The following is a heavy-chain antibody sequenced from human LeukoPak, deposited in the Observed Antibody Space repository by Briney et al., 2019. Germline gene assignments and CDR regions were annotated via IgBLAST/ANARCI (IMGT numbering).Heavy chain of an antibody. D-gene: IGHD3-9*01. CDR3: ARLVTGSDAFDI. CDR2: ITGSGGNT. Sequence: GGSLRLSCAASEFTFSTYAMTWVRQVPGKGLEWVSAITGSGGNTYYADSVKGRFTISRDNAKNSLYLQMNSLRAEDTAVYYCARLVTGSDAFDIWGQGTMVTVSS. V-gene: IGHV3-23*01. J-gene: IGHJ3*02. CDR1: EFTFSTYA.